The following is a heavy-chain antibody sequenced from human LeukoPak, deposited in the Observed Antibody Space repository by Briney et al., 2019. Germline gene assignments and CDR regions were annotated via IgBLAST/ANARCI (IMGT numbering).Heavy chain of an antibody. V-gene: IGHV1-2*02. Sequence: ASVKVSCKASGYTFTDYYIHWVRQAPGQGLEWMGWINPSSGGTNFAQKFQGRVTMTRDTSISTAYMELSSLRSDDTAVYYCARRYCSSTNCYTPGFDPWGQGTLVTVSS. CDR1: GYTFTDYY. J-gene: IGHJ5*02. D-gene: IGHD2-2*02. CDR2: INPSSGGT. CDR3: ARRYCSSTNCYTPGFDP.